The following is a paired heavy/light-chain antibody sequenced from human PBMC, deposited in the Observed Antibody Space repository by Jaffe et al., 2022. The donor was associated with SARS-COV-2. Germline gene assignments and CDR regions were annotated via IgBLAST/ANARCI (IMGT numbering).Heavy chain of an antibody. D-gene: IGHD3-3*01. V-gene: IGHV4-39*01. CDR3: ASWNYDFWSGYAFDI. Sequence: QLQLQESGPGLVKPSETLSLTCTVSGGSISSSSYYWGWIRQPPGKGLEWIGSIYYSGSTYYNPSLKSRVTISVDTSKNQFSLKLSSVTAADTAVYYCASWNYDFWSGYAFDIWGQGTMVTVSS. J-gene: IGHJ3*02. CDR1: GGSISSSSYY. CDR2: IYYSGST.
Light chain of an antibody. J-gene: IGKJ4*01. V-gene: IGKV1-33*01. CDR1: QDISNY. Sequence: DIQMTQSPSSLSASVGDRVTITCQASQDISNYLNWYQQKPGKAPKLLIYDASNLETGVPSRFSGSGSGTDFTFTISSLQPEDIATYYCQQYDNLPRRTFGGGTKVEIK. CDR2: DAS. CDR3: QQYDNLPRRT.